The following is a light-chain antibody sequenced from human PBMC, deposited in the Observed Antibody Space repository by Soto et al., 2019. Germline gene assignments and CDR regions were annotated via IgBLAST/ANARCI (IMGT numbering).Light chain of an antibody. J-gene: IGLJ1*01. Sequence: SSELTQPPSVSVSPGQTASITCSGDKLGDKYACWYQQKPGQSPVLVIYQDSKRPSGISERFSGSNSGNTATLTISGTQAMDEADYYCQAWDSSTANVFGTGTKLTVL. CDR3: QAWDSSTANV. CDR2: QDS. CDR1: KLGDKY. V-gene: IGLV3-1*01.